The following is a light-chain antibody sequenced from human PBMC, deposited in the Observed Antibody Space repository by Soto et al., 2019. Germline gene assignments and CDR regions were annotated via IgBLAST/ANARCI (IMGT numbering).Light chain of an antibody. CDR1: QTISNF. CDR3: QQRYSTSIT. CDR2: TAS. Sequence: DIQMTQSPSSLSASVGDRVTINCRASQTISNFLNWYQKTSGNAPKLLISTASTLQSGVPSRFSGIVSGTDFTLTIHSLQPEDCATYEGQQRYSTSITVGPGTRLEIK. J-gene: IGKJ5*01. V-gene: IGKV1-39*01.